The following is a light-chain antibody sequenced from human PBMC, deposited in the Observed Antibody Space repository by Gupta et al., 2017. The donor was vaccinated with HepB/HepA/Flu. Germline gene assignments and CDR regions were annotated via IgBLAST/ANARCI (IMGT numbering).Light chain of an antibody. V-gene: IGLV2-23*02. CDR2: EVR. Sequence: QSALTQPASVSVSPGQSITISCTGTSSDVGSYNLVSWYQQHQGKAPKLMIYEVRKRPSGVSNRFSCAKSGNTASLTISGLQAEDEADFYCCSYAGSSTFVFGTGTKVTVL. CDR3: CSYAGSSTFV. J-gene: IGLJ1*01. CDR1: SSDVGSYNL.